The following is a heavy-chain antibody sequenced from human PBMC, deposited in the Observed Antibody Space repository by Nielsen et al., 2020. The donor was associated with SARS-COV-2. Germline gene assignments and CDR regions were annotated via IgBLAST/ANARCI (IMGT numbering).Heavy chain of an antibody. D-gene: IGHD6-19*01. V-gene: IGHV3-7*02. Sequence: GGSLRLSCAASGFTFSSYWMSWVRQAPGKGLEWVANIKQDGSEKYYVDSVKGRFTISRDNAKNSLYLQIDSLRAGDTAVYYCARGWYSSSVYYYYGVDVWGQGTTVTVSS. CDR3: ARGWYSSSVYYYYGVDV. J-gene: IGHJ6*02. CDR2: IKQDGSEK. CDR1: GFTFSSYW.